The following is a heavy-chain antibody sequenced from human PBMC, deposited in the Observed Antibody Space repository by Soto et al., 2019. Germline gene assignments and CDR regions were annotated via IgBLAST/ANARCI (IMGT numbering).Heavy chain of an antibody. V-gene: IGHV3-30-3*01. CDR3: ARSDYGSGSYYKGYYYYYGMDV. Sequence: GESLRLSCAASGFTFSSYAMHWVRQAPGKGLEWVAVISYDGSNKYYTDSVKGRFTISRDNSKNTLYLQMNSLRAEDTAVYYCARSDYGSGSYYKGYYYYYGMDVWGQGTTVTVSS. J-gene: IGHJ6*02. CDR1: GFTFSSYA. D-gene: IGHD3-10*01. CDR2: ISYDGSNK.